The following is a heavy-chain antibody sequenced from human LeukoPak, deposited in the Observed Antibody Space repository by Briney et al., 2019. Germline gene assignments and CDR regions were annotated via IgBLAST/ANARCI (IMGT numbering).Heavy chain of an antibody. CDR1: GFTFSTYA. CDR3: GKDMGRGWCYFDY. D-gene: IGHD6-19*01. Sequence: GGSLRLSCAASGFTFSTYAMSWVRQAPGKGLEWVSTFTGGEGITHYADSVKGRFTISRDNSKNTLYLQMNSLRVEDTAVYYCGKDMGRGWCYFDYWGQGTLVTVSS. V-gene: IGHV3-23*01. CDR2: FTGGEGIT. J-gene: IGHJ4*02.